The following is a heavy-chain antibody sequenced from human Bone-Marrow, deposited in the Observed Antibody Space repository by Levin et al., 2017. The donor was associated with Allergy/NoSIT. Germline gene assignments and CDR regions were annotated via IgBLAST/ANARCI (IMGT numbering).Heavy chain of an antibody. Sequence: SGPTLVKPTQTLTLTCAFSGFSLSAPKMRVSWIRQPPGKALEWLARIDWDDTKFFSTSLETRLTISKDTSKNQVVLTLTNMDPVDPAPYYFALTPGRSGENAGGEFDSWGQGTLVTVSS. D-gene: IGHD1-26*01. CDR1: GFSLSAPKMR. CDR3: ALTPGRSGENAGGEFDS. J-gene: IGHJ4*02. CDR2: IDWDDTK. V-gene: IGHV2-70*04.